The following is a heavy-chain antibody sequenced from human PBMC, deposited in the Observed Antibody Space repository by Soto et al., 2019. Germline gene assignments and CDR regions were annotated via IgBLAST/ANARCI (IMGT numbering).Heavy chain of an antibody. D-gene: IGHD2-15*01. CDR3: VQGNQLLRYYFEF. J-gene: IGHJ4*01. CDR2: ITSDGDST. Sequence: GGSLRLSCSVSGFTFSNYAMHWVRQAPGKGLEYVSGITSDGDSTWHADSVKDRFTISRDNSKNTLFLQMSSLRVEDTAIYFCVQGNQLLRYYFEFWGPGTLVTVSS. V-gene: IGHV3-64D*06. CDR1: GFTFSNYA.